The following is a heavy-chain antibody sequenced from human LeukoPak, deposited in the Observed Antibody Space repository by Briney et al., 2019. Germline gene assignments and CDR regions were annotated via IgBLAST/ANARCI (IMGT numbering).Heavy chain of an antibody. D-gene: IGHD1-26*01. J-gene: IGHJ3*01. V-gene: IGHV4-38-2*02. CDR1: DYSNSSDYQ. Sequence: SGTLSHTCTFPDYSNSSDYQWAWIRQPPGKGLEWIGSIYHSGGTHNKPPLKHRVPISVDKSKIQLSLQPSSGADADVAMYYCEQVVSGRYFDLGGRGTMVTVSS. CDR2: IYHSGGT. CDR3: EQVVSGRYFDL.